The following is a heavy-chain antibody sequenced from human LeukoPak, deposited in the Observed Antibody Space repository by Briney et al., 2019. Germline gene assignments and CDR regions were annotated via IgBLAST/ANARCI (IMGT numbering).Heavy chain of an antibody. J-gene: IGHJ4*02. Sequence: ASVKVSCKASGYTFSDYYMHWVRQAPGQGLEWMGWINPNSGATSYALKFQGRVTVTRDTSISTVYMEVSRLTSDDTAVYYCTRRASCSGDCTLDYWGQGTLVTVSS. CDR2: INPNSGAT. D-gene: IGHD2-21*01. V-gene: IGHV1-2*02. CDR1: GYTFSDYY. CDR3: TRRASCSGDCTLDY.